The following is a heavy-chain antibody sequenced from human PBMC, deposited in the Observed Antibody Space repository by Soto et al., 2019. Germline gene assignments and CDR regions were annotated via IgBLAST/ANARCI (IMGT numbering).Heavy chain of an antibody. D-gene: IGHD5-12*01. V-gene: IGHV3-23*01. CDR3: ALVPSHSGYDTYYFQH. J-gene: IGHJ1*01. Sequence: EVQLLESGGALVQPGGSLRVSCAASGFTFNNYAMSWVRQAPGKGLEWVSAISASGDSTYDADSVKGRFTISRDNSKNTLCLQMSSLRAEDTAVYYCALVPSHSGYDTYYFQHWGQGTLVTVSS. CDR1: GFTFNNYA. CDR2: ISASGDST.